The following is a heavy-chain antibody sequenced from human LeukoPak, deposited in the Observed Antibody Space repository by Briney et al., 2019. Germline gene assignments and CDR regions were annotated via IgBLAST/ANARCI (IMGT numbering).Heavy chain of an antibody. Sequence: ASVKVSCKASGYTFTGYYMHWVRPAPGQGLEWMGWINPNSGGTNYAQKFQGRVTMTRDTSISTAYMELSRLRSDDTAVYYCARDMYGGYGSDFDYWGQGTLVTVSS. CDR2: INPNSGGT. D-gene: IGHD5-12*01. J-gene: IGHJ4*02. CDR1: GYTFTGYY. CDR3: ARDMYGGYGSDFDY. V-gene: IGHV1-2*02.